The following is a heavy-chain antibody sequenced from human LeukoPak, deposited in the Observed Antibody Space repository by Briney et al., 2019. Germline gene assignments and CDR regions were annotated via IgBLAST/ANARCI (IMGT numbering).Heavy chain of an antibody. CDR3: ARAYCSSTICHMDV. D-gene: IGHD2-2*01. CDR1: GYTFTSYG. V-gene: IGHV1-46*01. J-gene: IGHJ6*03. Sequence: ASVKVSCKASGYTFTSYGISWVRQAPGQGLEWMGIINPSGGTTSYAQKFQGRVTMTRDTSTSTVYMELSSLISEDTAVYYGARAYCSSTICHMDVWGKGTTVTVSS. CDR2: INPSGGTT.